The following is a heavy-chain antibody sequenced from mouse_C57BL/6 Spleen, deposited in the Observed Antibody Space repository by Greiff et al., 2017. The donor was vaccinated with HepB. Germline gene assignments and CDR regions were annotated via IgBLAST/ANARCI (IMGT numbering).Heavy chain of an antibody. Sequence: EVKLMESGGGLVKPGGSLKLSCAASGFTFSDYGMHWVRQAPEKGLEWVAYISSGSSTIYYADTVKGRFTISRDNAKNTLFLQMTSRRSEETAMYYCARRGYYGSMYYFDYWGQGTTLTVSS. V-gene: IGHV5-17*01. D-gene: IGHD1-1*01. J-gene: IGHJ2*01. CDR3: ARRGYYGSMYYFDY. CDR2: ISSGSSTI. CDR1: GFTFSDYG.